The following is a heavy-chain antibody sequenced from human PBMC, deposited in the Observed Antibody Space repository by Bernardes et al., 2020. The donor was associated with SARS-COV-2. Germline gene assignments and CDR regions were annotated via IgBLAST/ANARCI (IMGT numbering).Heavy chain of an antibody. CDR2: SCYGGST. CDR3: ARRLSSDWTGDAFNI. D-gene: IGHD6-19*01. Sequence: SETLSLTCTVSGGSLNNYCWSWIRQPPGKGLEWIGYSCYGGSTSYNPSLKSRVTISADTSKNQFSLKLNSVTAADTAVYYCARRLSSDWTGDAFNIWGQGTMVNVSS. CDR1: GGSLNNYC. J-gene: IGHJ3*02. V-gene: IGHV4-59*01.